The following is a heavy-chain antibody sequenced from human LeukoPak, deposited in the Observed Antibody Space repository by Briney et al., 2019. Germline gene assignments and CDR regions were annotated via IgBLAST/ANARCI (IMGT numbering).Heavy chain of an antibody. CDR3: ARGFIVVAARSRRDYYYGMDV. J-gene: IGHJ6*04. D-gene: IGHD3-22*01. CDR2: IWYDGSNK. Sequence: GGSLRLSCAASGFTFSSYGMHWVRQAPGKGLEWVAVIWYDGSNKYYADSVKGRFTISRDNSKNTLYLQMNSLRAEDTAVYYCARGFIVVAARSRRDYYYGMDVWGKGTTVTVSS. V-gene: IGHV3-33*01. CDR1: GFTFSSYG.